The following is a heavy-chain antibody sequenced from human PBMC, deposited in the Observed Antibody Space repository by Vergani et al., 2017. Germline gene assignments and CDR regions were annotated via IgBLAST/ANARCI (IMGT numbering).Heavy chain of an antibody. Sequence: EGQLVESGGDWVQRGGSLRLSCAASGFISSSYWMSWVRQAPGKGLEWVANVNQDGSEKYYVDSVRGRFTISRDNAKNSIYLQMNSLRAEDTAVYFCVRVPLIRRGSGNYGINNYHGMDVWSQGTTVIVSS. CDR2: VNQDGSEK. J-gene: IGHJ6*02. D-gene: IGHD3-10*01. CDR1: GFISSSYW. CDR3: VRVPLIRRGSGNYGINNYHGMDV. V-gene: IGHV3-7*01.